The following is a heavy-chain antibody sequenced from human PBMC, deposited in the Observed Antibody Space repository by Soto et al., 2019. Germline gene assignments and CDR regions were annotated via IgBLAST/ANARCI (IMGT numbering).Heavy chain of an antibody. CDR1: GFTFSSYW. CDR2: IKQDGSEK. V-gene: IGHV3-7*01. D-gene: IGHD6-13*01. J-gene: IGHJ4*02. CDR3: ASIAAAGPFDY. Sequence: VQLVESGGGLVQPGGSLRLSCAASGFTFSSYWMSWVRQAPGKGLEWVANIKQDGSEKYYVDSVKGRFTISRDNAKNSLYLQMNSLRAEDTAVYYCASIAAAGPFDYWGQGTLVTVSS.